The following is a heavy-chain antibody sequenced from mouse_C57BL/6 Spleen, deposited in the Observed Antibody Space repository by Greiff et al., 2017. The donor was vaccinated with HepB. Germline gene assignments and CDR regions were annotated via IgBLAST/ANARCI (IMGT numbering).Heavy chain of an antibody. V-gene: IGHV1-50*01. D-gene: IGHD2-4*01. CDR3: ARRGIFYYDYPAWFAY. J-gene: IGHJ3*01. CDR1: GYTFTSYW. CDR2: IDPSDSYT. Sequence: QVQLQQPGAELVKPGASVKLSCKASGYTFTSYWMQWVKQRPGQGLEWIGEIDPSDSYTNYNQKFKAKATLTVDTSSSTAYMQLSSLTSEDSAVYYCARRGIFYYDYPAWFAYWGQGTLVTVSA.